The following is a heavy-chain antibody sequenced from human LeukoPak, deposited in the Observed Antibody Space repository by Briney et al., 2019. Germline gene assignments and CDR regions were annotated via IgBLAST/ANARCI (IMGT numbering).Heavy chain of an antibody. CDR1: GLSLSNSA. CDR3: ARDHYGSGSY. CDR2: LTGDGTGT. Sequence: GGSLRLSCVASGLSLSNSAMTWFRQAPGKGLEWVSILTGDGTGTFYADSVKGRFSISRDNAKNSLYLQMNSLRAEDMAVYYCARDHYGSGSYWGQGTLVTVSS. D-gene: IGHD3-10*01. J-gene: IGHJ4*02. V-gene: IGHV3-23*01.